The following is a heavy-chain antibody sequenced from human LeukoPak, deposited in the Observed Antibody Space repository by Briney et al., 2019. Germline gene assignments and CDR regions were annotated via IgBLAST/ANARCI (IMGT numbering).Heavy chain of an antibody. Sequence: ASVKLSCKASVYTCTGYYIHWVRQGPGQGLEWMWWSNPNSGGTNYAQKFQGRVSMTRDAYISTAYMELSRLRSDDTAVYYCAREVSPADSDSYPSSHFDYWGQGTLVTVSS. V-gene: IGHV1-2*02. D-gene: IGHD6-6*01. CDR3: AREVSPADSDSYPSSHFDY. CDR2: SNPNSGGT. CDR1: VYTCTGYY. J-gene: IGHJ4*02.